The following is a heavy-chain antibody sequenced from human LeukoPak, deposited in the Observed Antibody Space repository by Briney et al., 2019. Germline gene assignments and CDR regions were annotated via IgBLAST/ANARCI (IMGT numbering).Heavy chain of an antibody. CDR3: ARSGGYSYGYLDY. V-gene: IGHV3-30-3*01. CDR2: TSSDLNVK. CDR1: GFTFRNYV. D-gene: IGHD5-18*01. J-gene: IGHJ4*02. Sequence: GGSLRLSCAASGFTFRNYVIHWVRQAPGKGLEWVAVTSSDLNVKLYADSVKGRFTISRDNSKNTLYLQMNSLRAEDTAVYYCARSGGYSYGYLDYWGQGTLVTVSS.